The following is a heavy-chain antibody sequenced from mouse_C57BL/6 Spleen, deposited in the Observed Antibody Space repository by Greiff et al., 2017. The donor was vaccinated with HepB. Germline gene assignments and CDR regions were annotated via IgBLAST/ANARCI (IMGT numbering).Heavy chain of an antibody. J-gene: IGHJ1*03. CDR2: ISSGGSYT. Sequence: EVMLVESGGDLVKPGGSLKLSCAASGFTFSSSGMSWVRQTPDKRLEWVATISSGGSYTYYPDSVKGRFTISRDNAKNTLYLQMSSLNSEDTAMYYCAREDGNDWYLDVGGTGTTVTVSS. D-gene: IGHD2-1*01. CDR1: GFTFSSSG. CDR3: AREDGNDWYLDV. V-gene: IGHV5-6*01.